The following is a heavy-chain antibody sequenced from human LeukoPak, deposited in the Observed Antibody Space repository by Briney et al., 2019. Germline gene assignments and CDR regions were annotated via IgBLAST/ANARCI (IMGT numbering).Heavy chain of an antibody. CDR1: GFTFSNAW. CDR3: AKPHRGIVVVVLWDY. V-gene: IGHV3-15*01. D-gene: IGHD2-15*01. Sequence: PGGSLRLSCAASGFTFSNAWMSWVRQAPGKGLEWVGRIKSKADGGTTGYAAPVKDRFTISRDDSRNTLYLQMNSLKTEDTAVYYCAKPHRGIVVVVLWDYWGQGTLVTVSS. CDR2: IKSKADGGTT. J-gene: IGHJ4*02.